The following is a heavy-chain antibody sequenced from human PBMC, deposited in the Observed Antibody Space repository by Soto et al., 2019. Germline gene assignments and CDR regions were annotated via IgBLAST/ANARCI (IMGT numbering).Heavy chain of an antibody. CDR3: ARAPPYYDFWSGYYYFDY. Sequence: GASVKVSCKASGYTFTSYYMHWVRQAPGQGLEWMGIINPSGGSTSYAQKFQGRVTMTRDTSTSTVYMELSSLRSEDTAVYYCARAPPYYDFWSGYYYFDYWGQGTLVTVSS. CDR2: INPSGGST. V-gene: IGHV1-46*01. J-gene: IGHJ4*02. CDR1: GYTFTSYY. D-gene: IGHD3-3*01.